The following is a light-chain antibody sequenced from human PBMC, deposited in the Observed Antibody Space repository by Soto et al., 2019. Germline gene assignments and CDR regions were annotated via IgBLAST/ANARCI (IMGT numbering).Light chain of an antibody. V-gene: IGKV3-20*01. Sequence: EIVLTPSPGTLSFSPWESATLSCRASQSVISSYLAWYQQKPGQAPRLLIYGASSRAAGIPDRFSGSGSGTDFTLTISRLQSEDFAVYYCQQYSSSPLTFGEGTKVDIK. CDR1: QSVISSY. CDR3: QQYSSSPLT. CDR2: GAS. J-gene: IGKJ1*01.